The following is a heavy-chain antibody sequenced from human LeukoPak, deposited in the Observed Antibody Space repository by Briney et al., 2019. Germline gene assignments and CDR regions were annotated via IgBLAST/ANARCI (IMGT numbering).Heavy chain of an antibody. V-gene: IGHV4-31*03. CDR1: GVSIRSGGFY. D-gene: IGHD6-13*01. CDR3: ARIRGLSWFWFDP. CDR2: IYYSGTT. Sequence: SQTLSLTCNVSGVSIRSGGFYWSWIRQHPGQGLEWVGHIYYSGTTYYNASLTSRVTISVDTSKNQFSLKLNSVTAADTAIYYCARIRGLSWFWFDPWGQGILVTVST. J-gene: IGHJ5*02.